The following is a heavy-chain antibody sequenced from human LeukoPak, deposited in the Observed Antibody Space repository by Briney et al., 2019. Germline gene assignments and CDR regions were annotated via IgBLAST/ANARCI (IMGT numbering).Heavy chain of an antibody. CDR1: GYPFIENY. D-gene: IGHD3-3*01. CDR3: ARGKSGYSP. CDR2: INPHTGAA. V-gene: IGHV1-2*02. J-gene: IGHJ4*02. Sequence: GASVKVSCKVSGYPFIENYIHWVRQAPGQGLEWMGLINPHTGAANYSQKFQGRVTMTRDTSISTSYMHLTRLKFDDTAVHYCARGKSGYSPWGQGTPVTVSS.